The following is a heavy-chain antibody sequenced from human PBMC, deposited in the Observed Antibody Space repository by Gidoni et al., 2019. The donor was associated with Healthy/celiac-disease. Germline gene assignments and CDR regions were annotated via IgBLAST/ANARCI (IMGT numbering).Heavy chain of an antibody. J-gene: IGHJ2*01. CDR1: GFTYSSYS. V-gene: IGHV3-21*01. Sequence: EVPLVESGGGLVKPGGSLRLSCAASGFTYSSYSLNWVRQAPGKGLEWVSSISSSSSYIYYAVSVKGRFTISRDNAKNSLYLQMNSLRAEDTAVYYCARDTNYYDSSGYPHWYFDLWGRGTLVTVSS. D-gene: IGHD3-22*01. CDR3: ARDTNYYDSSGYPHWYFDL. CDR2: ISSSSSYI.